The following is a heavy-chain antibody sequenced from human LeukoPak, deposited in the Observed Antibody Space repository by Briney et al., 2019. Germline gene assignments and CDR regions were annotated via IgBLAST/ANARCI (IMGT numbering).Heavy chain of an antibody. Sequence: GGSLRLSCAASGFTFSNYWGTWVRQAPGKGLEWVANIKQDGSQKYYVDSVKGRFTISRDNAKNSLYLQMNGLRAEDTAVYYCARDALVRTTRYYFDSWGQGTLVTVSS. J-gene: IGHJ4*02. CDR2: IKQDGSQK. CDR1: GFTFSNYW. CDR3: ARDALVRTTRYYFDS. D-gene: IGHD1-26*01. V-gene: IGHV3-7*01.